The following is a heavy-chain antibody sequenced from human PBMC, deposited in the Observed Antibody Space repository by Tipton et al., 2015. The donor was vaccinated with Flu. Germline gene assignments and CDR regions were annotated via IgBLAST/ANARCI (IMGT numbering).Heavy chain of an antibody. J-gene: IGHJ4*02. Sequence: TLSLPCTVSGYPISSGYNWGWIRQPPGKGLEWIGNIFHSGNTYYNPSLKSRVTISVDKSKNQFSLNLSSVTAADTAVYYCAKEVVVPATRFDTWGQGTQVTV. CDR1: GYPISSGYN. CDR3: AKEVVVPATRFDT. D-gene: IGHD2-15*01. V-gene: IGHV4-38-2*02. CDR2: IFHSGNT.